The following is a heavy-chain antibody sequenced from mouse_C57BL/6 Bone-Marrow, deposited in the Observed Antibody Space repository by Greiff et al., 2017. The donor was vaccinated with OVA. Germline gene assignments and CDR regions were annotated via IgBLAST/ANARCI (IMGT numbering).Heavy chain of an antibody. D-gene: IGHD5-5*01. V-gene: IGHV1-50*01. J-gene: IGHJ4*01. CDR2: IDPSDSYT. CDR1: GYTFTSYW. CDR3: TTDYYAMDY. Sequence: QVQLQQPGAELVKPGASVKLSCKASGYTFTSYWMQWVKQRPGQGLEWIGEIDPSDSYTNYNQKFKGKATLTVDTSSNTAYLQLSSLTSEDTAVYYCTTDYYAMDYWGQGTSVTVSS.